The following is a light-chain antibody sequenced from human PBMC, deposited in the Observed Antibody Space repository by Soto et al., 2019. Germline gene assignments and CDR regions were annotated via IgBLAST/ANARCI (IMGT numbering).Light chain of an antibody. CDR2: EGS. CDR3: SSFTSSSTLYV. CDR1: SSDIGGYDY. Sequence: QSVLTQPASVSGSPGQSITISCSGTSSDIGGYDYVSWYQQHPGKAPKLMIYEGSKRPSGVSNRFSGSKSGNTASLTITGLQAEDEADYYCSSFTSSSTLYVFXTGTKVTVL. J-gene: IGLJ1*01. V-gene: IGLV2-14*01.